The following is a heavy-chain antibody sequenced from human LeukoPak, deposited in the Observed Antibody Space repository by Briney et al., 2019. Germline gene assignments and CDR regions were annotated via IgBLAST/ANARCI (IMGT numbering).Heavy chain of an antibody. CDR1: GGSISSYY. CDR2: IYYSGST. Sequence: SETLSLTCTVSGGSISSYYWSWIRQPAGKGLEWIGYIYYSGSTNYNPSLKSRVTISVDTSKNQFSLKLSSVTAADTAVYYCARETSVYSGSYSGYYYYMDVWGKGTTVTISS. V-gene: IGHV4-59*01. D-gene: IGHD1-26*01. CDR3: ARETSVYSGSYSGYYYYMDV. J-gene: IGHJ6*03.